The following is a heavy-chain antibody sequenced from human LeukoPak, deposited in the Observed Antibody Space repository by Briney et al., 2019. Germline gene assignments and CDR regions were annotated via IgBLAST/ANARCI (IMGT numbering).Heavy chain of an antibody. CDR3: ARDLYYYDSSGYKLDY. D-gene: IGHD3-22*01. V-gene: IGHV3-11*05. J-gene: IGHJ4*02. CDR2: ISSSSSYT. Sequence: PGGSLRLSCAASGFTFSDYYMSWIRQAPGKGVEWVSYISSSSSYTNYADSVKGRFTISRDNAKNSLYLQMNSLRAEDTAVYYCARDLYYYDSSGYKLDYWGQGTLVTVSS. CDR1: GFTFSDYY.